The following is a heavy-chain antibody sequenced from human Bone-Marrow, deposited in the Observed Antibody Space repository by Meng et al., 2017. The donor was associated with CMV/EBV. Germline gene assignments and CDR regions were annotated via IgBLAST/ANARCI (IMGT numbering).Heavy chain of an antibody. CDR3: AREDIVVVPAAMGGAYYYYGMDV. Sequence: ASVKVSCKASGYTFTGYYMHWVRQAPGQGLEWMGWISAYNGNTNYAQKLQGRVTMTTDTSTSTAYMELRSLRSDDTAVYYCAREDIVVVPAAMGGAYYYYGMDVWGQGTTVTVSS. V-gene: IGHV1-18*04. CDR2: ISAYNGNT. J-gene: IGHJ6*02. CDR1: GYTFTGYY. D-gene: IGHD2-2*01.